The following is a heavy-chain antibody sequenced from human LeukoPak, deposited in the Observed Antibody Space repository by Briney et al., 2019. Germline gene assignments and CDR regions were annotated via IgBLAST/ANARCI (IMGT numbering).Heavy chain of an antibody. CDR2: IYTSGST. Sequence: SETLSLTCTVSGGSISSYYWSWIRQPAGKGLEWIGRIYTSGSTNYNPSLKSRVTMSLDTSKNQFSLKLSSVTAADTAVYYCAGFYCSSTSCYNPWGQGTLVTVSS. D-gene: IGHD2-2*02. CDR3: AGFYCSSTSCYNP. J-gene: IGHJ5*02. CDR1: GGSISSYY. V-gene: IGHV4-4*07.